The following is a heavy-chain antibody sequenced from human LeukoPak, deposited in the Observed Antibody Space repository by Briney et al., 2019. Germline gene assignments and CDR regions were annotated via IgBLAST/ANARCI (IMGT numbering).Heavy chain of an antibody. CDR1: GYSISSSNW. V-gene: IGHV4-28*03. CDR2: IYYGGST. Sequence: PSDTLSLTCAVSGYSISSSNWWGWIRQPPGKGLEWIGYIYYGGSTYYNPSLKSRVTMSVDTSKNQVSLELSSVTAADTAVYYCARGVDPAAYDYWGQGTLVTVSS. J-gene: IGHJ4*02. D-gene: IGHD2-2*01. CDR3: ARGVDPAAYDY.